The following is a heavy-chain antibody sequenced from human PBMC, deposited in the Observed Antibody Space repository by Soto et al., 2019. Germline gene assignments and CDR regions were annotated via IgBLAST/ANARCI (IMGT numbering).Heavy chain of an antibody. J-gene: IGHJ6*02. D-gene: IGHD3-9*01. V-gene: IGHV4-61*01. Sequence: QVQLQESGPGLVKPSETLSLTCTVSGGSVSSGSYYWSWIRQPPGKGLEWIGYIYYSGSTNYNPSLKSEVTISEATSKNNSPLRLSSVTAADTAVYYWRRDTYYDILTGPDYYYYGMDVWGQGTTVTVSS. CDR3: RRDTYYDILTGPDYYYYGMDV. CDR2: IYYSGST. CDR1: GGSVSSGSYY.